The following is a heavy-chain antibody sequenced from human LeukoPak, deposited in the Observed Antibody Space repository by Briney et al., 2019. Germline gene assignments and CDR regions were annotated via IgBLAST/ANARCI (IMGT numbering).Heavy chain of an antibody. CDR2: INHSGNT. Sequence: SETLSLTCGVSGGSFSGYYWTWIRQLPGKGLEWMGEINHSGNTIYNPSLKSRVTISIDTSKNQISLNMGSVTAADTAVYYCARGRNWETFYHYCMDVWGNGTTVTVSS. D-gene: IGHD1-14*01. CDR3: ARGRNWETFYHYCMDV. CDR1: GGSFSGYY. V-gene: IGHV4-34*01. J-gene: IGHJ6*03.